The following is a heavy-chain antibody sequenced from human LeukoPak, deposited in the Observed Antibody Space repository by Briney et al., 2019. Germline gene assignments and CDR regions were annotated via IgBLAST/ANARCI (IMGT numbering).Heavy chain of an antibody. CDR2: ISYDGNTI. J-gene: IGHJ4*02. CDR3: ARSDGLQEFDY. V-gene: IGHV3-30-3*01. Sequence: GGCLSLSCGSSEFIYSNYYLHGVRQAPGRGLEWVGVISYDGNTIHYADSVKGRFIISRDTSKNSLYLQMNSLRAEDTSVYYCARSDGLQEFDYWGQGTLVTVSS. D-gene: IGHD4-11*01. CDR1: EFIYSNYY.